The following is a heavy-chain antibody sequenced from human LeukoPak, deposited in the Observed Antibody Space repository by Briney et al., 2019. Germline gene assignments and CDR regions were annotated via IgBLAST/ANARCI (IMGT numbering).Heavy chain of an antibody. CDR1: GGSFSGYY. CDR3: AGDYYGSGSYYN. D-gene: IGHD3-10*01. CDR2: INHSGST. Sequence: PSETLSLTCAVYGGSFSGYYWSWIRQPPGKGLEWIGEINHSGSTNYNPSLKSRVTISADTSKNQFSLKLSSVTAADTAVYYCAGDYYGSGSYYNWGQGTLVTVSS. J-gene: IGHJ4*02. V-gene: IGHV4-34*01.